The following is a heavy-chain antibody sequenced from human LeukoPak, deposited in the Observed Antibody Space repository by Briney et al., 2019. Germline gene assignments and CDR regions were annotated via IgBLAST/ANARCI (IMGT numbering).Heavy chain of an antibody. CDR1: GYTFTSYG. CDR3: ARGWLYYDSSGYPFDY. V-gene: IGHV1-18*01. CDR2: ISAYNGNT. J-gene: IGHJ4*02. D-gene: IGHD3-22*01. Sequence: ASVKVSCKASGYTFTSYGISWVRQAPGQGREWMGWISAYNGNTNYAQKLQGRVTMTTDTSTSTAYMELRSLRSDDTAVYYCARGWLYYDSSGYPFDYWGQGTPVTVSS.